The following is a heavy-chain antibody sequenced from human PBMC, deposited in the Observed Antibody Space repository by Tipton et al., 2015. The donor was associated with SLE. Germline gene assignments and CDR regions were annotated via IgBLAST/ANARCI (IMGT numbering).Heavy chain of an antibody. CDR1: GYSIRNGYY. V-gene: IGHV4-38-2*02. CDR3: ARDKNLNWFDP. Sequence: TLSLTCNVSGYSIRNGYYWGWIRQAPGKGLEWTGTVHHSGITYYNPSLKSRVTISVDTSKNQFSLKLNSVTAADTAVYYCARDKNLNWFDPWGQGTLITVSS. J-gene: IGHJ5*02. CDR2: VHHSGIT.